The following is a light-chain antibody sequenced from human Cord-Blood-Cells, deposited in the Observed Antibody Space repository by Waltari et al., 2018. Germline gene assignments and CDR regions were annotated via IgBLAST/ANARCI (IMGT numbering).Light chain of an antibody. V-gene: IGKV3-11*01. J-gene: IGKJ1*01. CDR1: RSVSSY. CDR2: DAS. Sequence: EIVLTQSPATLSLSPGERATLSCRASRSVSSYLAWYQQNPGQAPRLLIYDASNRATGIPARFSGSGSGTDFTLTISSLEPEDFAVYYCQQRSNWPPTFGQGTKVEIK. CDR3: QQRSNWPPT.